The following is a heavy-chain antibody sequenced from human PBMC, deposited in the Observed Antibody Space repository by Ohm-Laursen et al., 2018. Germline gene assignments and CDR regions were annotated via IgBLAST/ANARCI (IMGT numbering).Heavy chain of an antibody. CDR2: ISAGGGNT. CDR1: GFTFSSYA. V-gene: IGHV3-23*01. Sequence: SLRLSCAASGFTFSSYAMSWVRQAPGKGLEWVSAISAGGGNTYYADSVKGRFTISRDNSKNTLYLQMNSLRAKDTAVYYCAKRDVSNYHCFDSWGQGTLVTVSS. J-gene: IGHJ4*02. D-gene: IGHD4-11*01. CDR3: AKRDVSNYHCFDS.